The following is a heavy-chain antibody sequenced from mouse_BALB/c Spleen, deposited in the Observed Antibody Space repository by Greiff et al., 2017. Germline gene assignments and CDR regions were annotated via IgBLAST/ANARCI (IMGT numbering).Heavy chain of an antibody. Sequence: EVKVVESGGGLVQPGGSRKLSCAASGFTFSSFGMHWVRQAPEKGLEWVAYISSGSSTIYYADTVKGRFTISRDNPKNTLFLQMTSLRSEDTAMYYCARPSYGSREFAYWGQGTLVTVSA. CDR3: ARPSYGSREFAY. J-gene: IGHJ3*01. CDR2: ISSGSSTI. CDR1: GFTFSSFG. D-gene: IGHD1-1*01. V-gene: IGHV5-17*02.